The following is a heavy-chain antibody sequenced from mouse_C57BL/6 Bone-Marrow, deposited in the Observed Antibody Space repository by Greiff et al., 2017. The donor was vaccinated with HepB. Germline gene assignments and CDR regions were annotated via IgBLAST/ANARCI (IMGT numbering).Heavy chain of an antibody. D-gene: IGHD2-1*01. CDR1: GYAFSSSW. V-gene: IGHV1-82*01. Sequence: VQLQQSGPELVKPGASVKISCKASGYAFSSSWMNWVKQRPGKGLEWIGRIYPGDGDTNYNGKFKGKATLTADKSSSTAYMQLSSLTSEDSAVYFCARSFYPNNYFDYWGQGTSLKVSS. CDR3: ARSFYPNNYFDY. CDR2: IYPGDGDT. J-gene: IGHJ2*02.